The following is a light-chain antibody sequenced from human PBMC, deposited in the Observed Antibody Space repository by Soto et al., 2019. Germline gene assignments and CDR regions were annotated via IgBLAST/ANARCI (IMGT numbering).Light chain of an antibody. CDR2: EVS. CDR1: SSDVGGYNY. CDR3: SSYTSSSTLKWV. J-gene: IGLJ3*02. V-gene: IGLV2-14*01. Sequence: QSVLTQPASVSGSPGPSITISCTGTSSDVGGYNYVSWYQQHPGKAPKLMIYEVSNRTSGVSNRFSGFKSGNTASLTISGVHAEDEADYDCSSYTSSSTLKWVFGGGTKLTVL.